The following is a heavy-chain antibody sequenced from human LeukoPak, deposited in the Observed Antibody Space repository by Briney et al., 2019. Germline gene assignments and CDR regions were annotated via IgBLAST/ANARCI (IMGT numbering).Heavy chain of an antibody. J-gene: IGHJ4*02. CDR1: GFTFSSYA. V-gene: IGHV3-30-3*01. CDR3: ARDPDIVVVPAASLPTN. CDR2: ISYDGSNK. D-gene: IGHD2-2*01. Sequence: AGGSLRLSCAASGFTFSSYAMHWVRQAPGKGLEWVAVISYDGSNKYYADSAKGRFTISRDNSKNTLYLQMNSLRAEDTAVYYCARDPDIVVVPAASLPTNWGQGTLVTVSS.